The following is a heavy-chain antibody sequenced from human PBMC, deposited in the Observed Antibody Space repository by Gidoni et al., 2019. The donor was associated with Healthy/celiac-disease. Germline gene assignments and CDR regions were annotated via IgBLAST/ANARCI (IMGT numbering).Heavy chain of an antibody. CDR2: IWYDGSNK. J-gene: IGHJ4*02. V-gene: IGHV3-33*01. D-gene: IGHD3-22*01. CDR3: ARDRHYYDSSASPGY. CDR1: GFTFSSYG. Sequence: QVQLVESGGGVVQPGRSLRLSCAASGFTFSSYGMHWVRQAPGKGLEWVAVIWYDGSNKYYADSVKGRFTISRDNSKNTLYLQMNSLRAEDTAVYYCARDRHYYDSSASPGYWGQGTLVTVSS.